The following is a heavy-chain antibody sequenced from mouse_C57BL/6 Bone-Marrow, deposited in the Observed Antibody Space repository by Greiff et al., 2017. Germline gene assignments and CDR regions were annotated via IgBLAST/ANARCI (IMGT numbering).Heavy chain of an antibody. D-gene: IGHD3-3*01. Sequence: QVQLQQSGAELVRPGASVKLSCKASGYTFTDYYINWVKQRPGPGLEWIARIYPGSGNTSYNEKFKGKATLTAETSSSTAYMQLSSLTSEDSAVYFCARPLGVMDYWGQGTSVTVSS. CDR3: ARPLGVMDY. CDR1: GYTFTDYY. CDR2: IYPGSGNT. V-gene: IGHV1-76*01. J-gene: IGHJ4*01.